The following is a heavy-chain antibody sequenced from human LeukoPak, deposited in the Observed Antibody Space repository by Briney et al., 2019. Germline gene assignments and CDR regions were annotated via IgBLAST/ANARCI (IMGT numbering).Heavy chain of an antibody. Sequence: GGSLRLSCAASGFTFSSYWMSWVRQAPGKGLEWVSAISGSGAATFYADSVKGRFTISRDNSKNTLYLQMNSLRAEDTAVYYCAKDPPQPRSSWFDYWGQGTLVTVSS. CDR2: ISGSGAAT. V-gene: IGHV3-23*01. CDR3: AKDPPQPRSSWFDY. D-gene: IGHD6-13*01. CDR1: GFTFSSYW. J-gene: IGHJ4*02.